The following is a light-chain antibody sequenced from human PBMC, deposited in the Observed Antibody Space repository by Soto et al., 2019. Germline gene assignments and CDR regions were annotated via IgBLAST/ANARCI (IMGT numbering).Light chain of an antibody. Sequence: VTISCTGTSSDVGGYTYVSWYQQHPGKAPKLMIYDVSNRPSGVSYRFSGSKSGNTASLTISGLQAEDEADYYCSSYTSSSTPGVFGTGTKVTVL. CDR1: SSDVGGYTY. V-gene: IGLV2-14*04. CDR2: DVS. J-gene: IGLJ1*01. CDR3: SSYTSSSTPGV.